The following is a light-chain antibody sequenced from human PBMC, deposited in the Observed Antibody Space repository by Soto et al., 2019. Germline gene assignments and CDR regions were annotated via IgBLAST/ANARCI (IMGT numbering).Light chain of an antibody. J-gene: IGKJ1*01. V-gene: IGKV3D-20*02. CDR1: QSVSRSY. CDR3: QQRSNWWT. Sequence: EIVLTQSPGTLSLSPGERATLSCRASQSVSRSYLGWYQQKPGQAPRLLIYDASNRATGIPARFSGSGSGTDFTLTISSLEPEDFAVYYCQQRSNWWTFGQGTKVDIK. CDR2: DAS.